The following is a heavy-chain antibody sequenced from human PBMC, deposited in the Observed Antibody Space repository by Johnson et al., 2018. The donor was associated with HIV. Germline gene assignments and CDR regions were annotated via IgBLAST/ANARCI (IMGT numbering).Heavy chain of an antibody. V-gene: IGHV3-9*01. Sequence: VQLVESGGGLVQPGRSLRLSCAASGFTFDDYAMHWVRQAPGKGLEWVSGISWNSGSIGYADSVKGRFPISRDNAKNSLYLQMNSLRAEDTALYYCAREMAIAAAGHDAFDIWGQGTMVTVSS. CDR1: GFTFDDYA. D-gene: IGHD6-13*01. CDR3: AREMAIAAAGHDAFDI. CDR2: ISWNSGSI. J-gene: IGHJ3*02.